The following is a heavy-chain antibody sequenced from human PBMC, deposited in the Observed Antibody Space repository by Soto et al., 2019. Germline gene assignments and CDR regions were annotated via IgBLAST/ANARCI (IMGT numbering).Heavy chain of an antibody. CDR3: ARDLPYPGGVDV. V-gene: IGHV1-2*02. J-gene: IGHJ6*02. Sequence: ASVKVSCKASGYTFTSYYMHWVRQAPGQGLEWMGWINPNSGGTNYAQKFQGRVTMTRDTSISTAYMELSRLRSDDTAVYYCARDLPYPGGVDVWGQGTTVTVSS. CDR1: GYTFTSYY. CDR2: INPNSGGT. D-gene: IGHD3-10*01.